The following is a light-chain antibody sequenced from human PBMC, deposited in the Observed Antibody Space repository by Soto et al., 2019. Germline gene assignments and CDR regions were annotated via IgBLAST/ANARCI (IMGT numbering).Light chain of an antibody. Sequence: DVVMTQSPLSLPVTPGEPASISCNSSQRLLHSNGFNYLDWYLQRPGQSPQLLISLGSNRASGVPDRFSGSGSGTDFTLKISRVEADDVGVYYCMQALQSPRTFGQGSKLEIK. CDR2: LGS. CDR1: QRLLHSNGFNY. J-gene: IGKJ2*01. CDR3: MQALQSPRT. V-gene: IGKV2-28*01.